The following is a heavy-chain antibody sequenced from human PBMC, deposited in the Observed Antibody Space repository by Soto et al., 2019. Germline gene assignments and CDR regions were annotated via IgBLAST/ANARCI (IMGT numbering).Heavy chain of an antibody. Sequence: PGGSLRLSCAASGFTFSDYYMSWIRQAPGRGLEWVSYISSSGSPIYYADSVKGRFTISRDNAKNSLYLQMNSLRAEDTAVYYCARDKDPAYYYYYMDVWGKGTTVTVSS. CDR1: GFTFSDYY. V-gene: IGHV3-11*01. CDR3: ARDKDPAYYYYYMDV. CDR2: ISSSGSPI. J-gene: IGHJ6*03.